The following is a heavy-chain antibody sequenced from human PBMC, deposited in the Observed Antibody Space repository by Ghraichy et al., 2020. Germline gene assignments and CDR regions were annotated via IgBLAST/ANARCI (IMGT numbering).Heavy chain of an antibody. D-gene: IGHD5-18*01. Sequence: GGSLRLSCAASGFTFSSYEMNWVRQAPGKGLEWVSYISSSGSTIYYADSVKGRFTISRDNAKNSLYLQMNSLRAEDTAVYYCARLDSGYSYGYGSYYYYYGMDVWGQGTTVTVSS. CDR2: ISSSGSTI. CDR3: ARLDSGYSYGYGSYYYYYGMDV. V-gene: IGHV3-48*03. CDR1: GFTFSSYE. J-gene: IGHJ6*02.